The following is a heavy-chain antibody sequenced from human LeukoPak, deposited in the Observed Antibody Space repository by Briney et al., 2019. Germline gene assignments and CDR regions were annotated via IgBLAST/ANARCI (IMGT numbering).Heavy chain of an antibody. Sequence: GGSLRLSCAASGFTFSSYAISWVRQAPGKGLEWVSAISGSGGSTYYADSVKGRFTISRDNSKNTLYLQMNSLRAEDTAVYYCAKSTHDYGDSPFDYWGQGTLVTVSS. V-gene: IGHV3-23*01. D-gene: IGHD4-17*01. CDR2: ISGSGGST. CDR3: AKSTHDYGDSPFDY. J-gene: IGHJ4*02. CDR1: GFTFSSYA.